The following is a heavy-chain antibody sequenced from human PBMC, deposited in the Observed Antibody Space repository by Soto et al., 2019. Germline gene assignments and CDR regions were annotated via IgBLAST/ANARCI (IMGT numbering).Heavy chain of an antibody. CDR1: GFPFSTNW. Sequence: EVQLVESGGGLVQPGGSLRLSCAASGFPFSTNWMHWVRQAPGEGLVWVSRINSDGTSTNYADSVKGRFTISRDNAKNTLYLQMNSLRGEDTAMYYCARDIDSSGWGQGTLVTVSS. D-gene: IGHD3-22*01. CDR2: INSDGTST. J-gene: IGHJ4*02. CDR3: ARDIDSSG. V-gene: IGHV3-74*01.